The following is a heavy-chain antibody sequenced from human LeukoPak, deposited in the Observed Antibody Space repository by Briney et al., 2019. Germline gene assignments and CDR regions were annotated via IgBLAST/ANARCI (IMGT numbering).Heavy chain of an antibody. V-gene: IGHV1-8*01. CDR3: ARGGSGWNWFDP. CDR1: GYTSTSYD. J-gene: IGHJ5*02. D-gene: IGHD6-25*01. CDR2: MNPNSGNT. Sequence: ASVKVSCKASGYTSTSYDINWVRQATGQGLEWMGWMNPNSGNTGYAQKFQGRVTMTRNTSISTAYMELSSLRSEDTAVYYCARGGSGWNWFDPWGQGTLVTVSS.